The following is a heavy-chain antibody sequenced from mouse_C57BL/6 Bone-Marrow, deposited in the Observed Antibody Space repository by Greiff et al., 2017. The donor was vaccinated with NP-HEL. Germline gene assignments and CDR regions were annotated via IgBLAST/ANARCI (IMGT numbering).Heavy chain of an antibody. V-gene: IGHV1-61*01. D-gene: IGHD2-2*01. CDR1: GYTFTSYW. CDR3: ASLWLRGAMDY. CDR2: IYPSDSET. Sequence: QVQLQQPGAELVRPGSSVKLSCKASGYTFTSYWMDWVKQRPGQGLEWIGNIYPSDSETHYNQKFKDKATLTVDKSSSTAYMQLSSLTSEDSAVYYCASLWLRGAMDYWGQGTSVTVSS. J-gene: IGHJ4*01.